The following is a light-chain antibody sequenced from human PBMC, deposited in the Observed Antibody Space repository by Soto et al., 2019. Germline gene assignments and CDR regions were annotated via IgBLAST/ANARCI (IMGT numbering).Light chain of an antibody. CDR3: QSYDSSVSGLQGV. Sequence: QSVLTQPPSVSGAPGQWVTISCTGSSSNIGAGYDVHWYQQLPGTAPKLLIYATNNRPSGVPGRFSGSKSGTSASLAITGVQPEDEADYYCQSYDSSVSGLQGVFGGGTKLTVL. J-gene: IGLJ3*02. CDR1: SSNIGAGYD. CDR2: ATN. V-gene: IGLV1-40*01.